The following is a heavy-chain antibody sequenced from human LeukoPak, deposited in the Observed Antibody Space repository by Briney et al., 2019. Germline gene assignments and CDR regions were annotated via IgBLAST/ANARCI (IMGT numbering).Heavy chain of an antibody. CDR3: AKAVTGSPRAFEY. CDR1: GFTFSNYG. CDR2: ISGSGAST. J-gene: IGHJ4*02. D-gene: IGHD6-19*01. V-gene: IGHV3-23*01. Sequence: GGSLRLSCAASGFTFSNYGMSWVRQAPGKGLEWVSGISGSGASTYYADSVKGRFTISRDNSKTTLDLQMNSLRAEDTAVYYCAKAVTGSPRAFEYWGQGTLVTVSS.